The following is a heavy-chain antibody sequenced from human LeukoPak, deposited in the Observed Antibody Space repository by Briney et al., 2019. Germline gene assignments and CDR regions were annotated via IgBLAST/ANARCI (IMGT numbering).Heavy chain of an antibody. CDR2: INHSGST. J-gene: IGHJ3*02. D-gene: IGHD3-22*01. CDR3: ARPPRYYDTSPVLFDI. V-gene: IGHV4-34*01. CDR1: GGSFSGYY. Sequence: SETLSLTCAVYGGSFSGYYWSWIRQPPGKGLEWIGEINHSGSTNYNPSLKSRATISVDTSKNQFSLKLSSVTAADTAVYYCARPPRYYDTSPVLFDIWGQGTMVTVSS.